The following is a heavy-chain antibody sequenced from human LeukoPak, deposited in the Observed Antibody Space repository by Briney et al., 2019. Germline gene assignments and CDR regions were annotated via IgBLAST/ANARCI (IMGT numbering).Heavy chain of an antibody. Sequence: GGSLRLSCAASGFTFSSYAMSWVRQAPGKGLEWVSAISGSGDSTYYADSVKGRFTISRDNSKNTLYLQMNSLRAEDTAVYYCAKSLYSSGWYLYDWGQGTLVTVSS. CDR3: AKSLYSSGWYLYD. J-gene: IGHJ4*02. V-gene: IGHV3-23*01. CDR1: GFTFSSYA. CDR2: ISGSGDST. D-gene: IGHD6-19*01.